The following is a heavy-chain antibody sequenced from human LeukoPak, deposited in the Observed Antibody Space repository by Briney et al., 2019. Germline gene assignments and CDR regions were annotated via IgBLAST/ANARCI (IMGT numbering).Heavy chain of an antibody. J-gene: IGHJ4*02. CDR1: GGSISSYY. CDR3: ARGRIAAAGTGGSTWFDY. D-gene: IGHD6-13*01. CDR2: IYYSGST. Sequence: SETLSLTCTVSGGSISSYYWSWIRQPPGKGLEWIGYIYYSGSTNYNPSLKSRVTISVDTSKNQFSLKLSSATAVDTAVYYCARGRIAAAGTGGSTWFDYWGQGTLVTVSS. V-gene: IGHV4-59*12.